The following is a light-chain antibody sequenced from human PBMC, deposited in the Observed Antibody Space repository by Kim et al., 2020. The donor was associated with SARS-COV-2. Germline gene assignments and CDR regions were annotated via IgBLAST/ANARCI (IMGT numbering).Light chain of an antibody. CDR2: DVS. CDR3: CSYAGIYTF. V-gene: IGLV2-11*01. CDR1: SNDVGRYNY. Sequence: QSALTQPRSVSGSPGQSVTISCTGTSNDVGRYNYVSWYQQHPGKAPKLMIYDVSKRPSGVPDRFSGSKSGNTASLTISGLQAEDEADYYCCSYAGIYTFFGTGTKVTVL. J-gene: IGLJ1*01.